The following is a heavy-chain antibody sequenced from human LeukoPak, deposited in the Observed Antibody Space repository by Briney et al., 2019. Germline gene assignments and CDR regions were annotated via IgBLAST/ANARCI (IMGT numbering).Heavy chain of an antibody. CDR2: INPNSGGT. D-gene: IGHD6-19*01. Sequence: ASVKVCCKASGYTFTGYYMHWVRQAPGQGLEWMGRINPNSGGTNYAQKFQGRVTMTRDTSISTAYMELSRLRSDDTAVYYCARVGYSSGWSDYWGQGTLVTVSS. CDR3: ARVGYSSGWSDY. J-gene: IGHJ4*02. CDR1: GYTFTGYY. V-gene: IGHV1-2*06.